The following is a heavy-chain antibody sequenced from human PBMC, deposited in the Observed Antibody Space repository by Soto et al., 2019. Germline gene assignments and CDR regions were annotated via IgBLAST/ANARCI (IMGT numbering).Heavy chain of an antibody. CDR3: AKDQIAAAGRTGSSRYYYYYGMDV. CDR2: ISYDGSNK. Sequence: GGSLRLSCAASGFTFSSYGMHWVRQAPGKGLEWVAVISYDGSNKYYADSVKGRFTISRDNSKNTLYLQMNSLRAEDTAVYYCAKDQIAAAGRTGSSRYYYYYGMDVWGQGTTVTGSS. D-gene: IGHD6-13*01. CDR1: GFTFSSYG. V-gene: IGHV3-30*18. J-gene: IGHJ6*02.